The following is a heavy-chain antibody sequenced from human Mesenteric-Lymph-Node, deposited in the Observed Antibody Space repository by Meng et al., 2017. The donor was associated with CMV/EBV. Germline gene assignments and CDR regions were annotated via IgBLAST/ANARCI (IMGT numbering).Heavy chain of an antibody. D-gene: IGHD3-9*01. Sequence: QVQLHPWGPGLFKPSDTPSVTCAVYGWSFSGYYWNWIRQSPEKGLEWIGEINHSGSTTYNPSFTSRIIISVDTSTNQISLNMSSVTAADTAVYYCARGSSYDILTGYFDYWGQGALVTVSS. J-gene: IGHJ4*02. CDR1: GWSFSGYY. V-gene: IGHV4-34*01. CDR3: ARGSSYDILTGYFDY. CDR2: INHSGST.